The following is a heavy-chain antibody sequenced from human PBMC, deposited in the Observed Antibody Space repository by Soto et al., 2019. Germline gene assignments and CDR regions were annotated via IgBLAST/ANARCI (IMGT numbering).Heavy chain of an antibody. Sequence: GSLGLSFGASGFTFSNYYMSWIRQAPGKGLEWVSYISSTGRTIYYADSVKGRFTVSRDNAQNSLSLKLNSLRVEDTAVYYCASSYGSGWEFEYWGQGTQVTVS. J-gene: IGHJ4*02. CDR3: ASSYGSGWEFEY. V-gene: IGHV3-11*01. CDR1: GFTFSNYY. D-gene: IGHD6-19*01. CDR2: ISSTGRTI.